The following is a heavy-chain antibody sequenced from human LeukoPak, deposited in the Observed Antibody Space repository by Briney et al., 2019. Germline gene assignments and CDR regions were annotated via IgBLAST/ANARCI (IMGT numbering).Heavy chain of an antibody. V-gene: IGHV3-30*18. CDR3: AKASLRFLEWPNWFDP. CDR1: EFTFSSYG. Sequence: GGSLRLSCAASEFTFSSYGMHWVRQAPGKGLEWVAVISYDGSNKYYADSVKGRFTISRDNSKNTLYLQMNSLRAEDTAVYYCAKASLRFLEWPNWFDPWGQGTLVTVSS. CDR2: ISYDGSNK. D-gene: IGHD3-3*01. J-gene: IGHJ5*02.